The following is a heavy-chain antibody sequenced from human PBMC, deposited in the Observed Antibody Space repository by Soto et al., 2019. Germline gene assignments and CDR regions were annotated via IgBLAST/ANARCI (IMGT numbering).Heavy chain of an antibody. D-gene: IGHD3-10*01. J-gene: IGHJ6*04. Sequence: QVQLQQWGAGLLKPSETLSLTCAVYGGSFSGYQWTWIRQTPGKGLEWIGEINDSGNLNYYPSLERRVTILLAPAKTHISRKLSSMTAADPAVYSCARHLILWFGEFSRRGGYCYWMDVWGKGTTVTVSS. CDR1: GGSFSGYQ. CDR3: ARHLILWFGEFSRRGGYCYWMDV. V-gene: IGHV4-34*01. CDR2: INDSGNL.